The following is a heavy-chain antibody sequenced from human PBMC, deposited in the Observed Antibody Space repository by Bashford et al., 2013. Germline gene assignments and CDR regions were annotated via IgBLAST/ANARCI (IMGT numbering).Heavy chain of an antibody. D-gene: IGHD3-22*01. CDR2: IYYSGGT. J-gene: IGHJ5*02. CDR3: AREQRSYFGSSDSYSPWFDP. V-gene: IGHV4-61*01. Sequence: RPLLYSSETLSLTCSVSGGSVSSDIYYWNWIRXPPGKGLEWIGRIYYSGGTKYNPSLKSRVTISLDTSKNQFSLKLSSVTAADTAVYYCAREQRSYFGSSDSYSPWFDPWGQGTLVTVSS. CDR1: GGSVSSDIYY.